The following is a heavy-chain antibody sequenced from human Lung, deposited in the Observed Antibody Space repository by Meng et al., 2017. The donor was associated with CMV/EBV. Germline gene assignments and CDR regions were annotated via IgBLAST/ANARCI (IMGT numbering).Heavy chain of an antibody. J-gene: IGHJ5*02. CDR2: ISSDRSST. CDR3: ARDRIRFDP. CDR1: GFTFSSYW. Sequence: SWAASGFTFSSYWMHWVRQAPGKGLVWVSRISSDRSSTSYANSVKGRFTISRDNTKNTLYLQMSSLRAEDTAVYYCARDRIRFDPWGQGTLVTVSS. V-gene: IGHV3-74*01.